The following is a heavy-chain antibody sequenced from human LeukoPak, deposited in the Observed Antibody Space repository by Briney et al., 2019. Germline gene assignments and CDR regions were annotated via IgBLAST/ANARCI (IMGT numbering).Heavy chain of an antibody. CDR3: ARAGPTDGGTIMDV. CDR2: IHFTGST. Sequence: ETLSLTCTVSGGSINNYYWSWIRQPPGKGLEWIGFIHFTGSTNYCPSLKSRVTVSVDTSKNQLSLKLSAVTAADTAVYYCARAGPTDGGTIMDVWGQGTTVTVSS. V-gene: IGHV4-59*01. D-gene: IGHD2-15*01. J-gene: IGHJ6*02. CDR1: GGSINNYY.